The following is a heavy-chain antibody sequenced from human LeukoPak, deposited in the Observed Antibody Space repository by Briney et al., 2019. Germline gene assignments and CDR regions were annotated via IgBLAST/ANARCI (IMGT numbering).Heavy chain of an antibody. D-gene: IGHD6-13*01. CDR1: GFTFSSYA. CDR2: ISGSGGST. V-gene: IGHV3-23*01. CDR3: TRAVPATLYSGSWYEKSGAFDI. Sequence: PGGSLRLSCAASGFTFSSYAMSWVRQAPWKGLEWVSAISGSGGSTYYADSVKGRFTISRDNAVNSLYLQMNSLRAEDTAVYYCTRAVPATLYSGSWYEKSGAFDIWGQGTMVTVSS. J-gene: IGHJ3*02.